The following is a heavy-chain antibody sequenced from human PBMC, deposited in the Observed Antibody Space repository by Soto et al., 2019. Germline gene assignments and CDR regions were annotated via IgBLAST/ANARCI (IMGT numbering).Heavy chain of an antibody. J-gene: IGHJ4*02. D-gene: IGHD3-10*01. V-gene: IGHV3-23*01. CDR1: GFTFSSYS. CDR3: AKKVNSGPGSQYFDY. CDR2: FRTGADDGTT. Sequence: PGGSLRLSCAASGFTFSSYSMSWVRQAPGKGLEWVSGFRTGADDGTTYYADSVKGRFTISRDISKNTLFLQMNSLRAEDTAIYYCAKKVNSGPGSQYFDYWGQGTSVTVSS.